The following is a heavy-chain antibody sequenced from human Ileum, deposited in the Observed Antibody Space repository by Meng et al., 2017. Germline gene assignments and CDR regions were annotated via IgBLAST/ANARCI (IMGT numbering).Heavy chain of an antibody. CDR2: IYLAGSP. J-gene: IGHJ4*02. CDR1: GGSISSSFY. CDR3: VRHGGKYFDS. V-gene: IGHV4-4*02. Sequence: QVQRQESGPGLVGPSGTLPLTCTVSGGSISSSFYWSWVRQSPGKGLEWIGQIYLAGSPNYNPSLESRVTISVDKSKNQFSLRLTSVTAADTAISYCVRHGGKYFDSWGQGTLVTVSS. D-gene: IGHD2-15*01.